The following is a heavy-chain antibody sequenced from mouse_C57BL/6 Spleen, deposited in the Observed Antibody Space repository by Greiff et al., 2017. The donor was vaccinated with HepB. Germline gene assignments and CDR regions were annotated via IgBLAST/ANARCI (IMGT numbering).Heavy chain of an antibody. V-gene: IGHV1-64*01. CDR2: IHPNSGST. CDR3: ASTAYYSSFAY. CDR1: GYTFTSYW. Sequence: QVQLQQSGAELVKPGASVKLSCKASGYTFTSYWMHWVKQRPGQGLEWIGMIHPNSGSTNYNEKFKSKATLTVDKSSSTAYMQLSSLTSEDSAVYYCASTAYYSSFAYWGQGTLVTVSA. D-gene: IGHD2-12*01. J-gene: IGHJ3*01.